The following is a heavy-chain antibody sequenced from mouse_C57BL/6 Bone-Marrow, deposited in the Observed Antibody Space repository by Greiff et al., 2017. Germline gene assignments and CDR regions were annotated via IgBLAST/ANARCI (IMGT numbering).Heavy chain of an antibody. CDR3: ARSGYFDV. V-gene: IGHV5-17*01. CDR1: GFTFRDYG. Sequence: EVKLVESGGGLVKPGGSLTLSCAASGFTFRDYGMHWVRQAPEKGLEWVAYISSGSSTIYYADTVKGRFTISSDNAKNTLFLQMTSLRSEDTTMYYCARSGYFDVWGTGTTVTVSS. J-gene: IGHJ1*03. CDR2: ISSGSSTI.